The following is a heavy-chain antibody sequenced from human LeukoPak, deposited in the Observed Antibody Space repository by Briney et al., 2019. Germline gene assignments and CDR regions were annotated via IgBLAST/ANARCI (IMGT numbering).Heavy chain of an antibody. CDR3: ARDYTFGAFDI. CDR2: IYYSGST. Sequence: SQTLSLTCTVSGGSISSGGYYWSWIRQHPGKGLEWIGYIYYSGSTNYNPSLKSRVTISVDTSKNQFSLKLSSATAADTAVYYCARDYTFGAFDIWGQGTMVTVSS. J-gene: IGHJ3*02. CDR1: GGSISSGGYY. V-gene: IGHV4-31*03. D-gene: IGHD3-10*01.